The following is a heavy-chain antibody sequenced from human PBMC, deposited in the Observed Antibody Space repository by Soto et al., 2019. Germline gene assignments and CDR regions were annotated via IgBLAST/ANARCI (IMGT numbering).Heavy chain of an antibody. CDR1: GFTFSSYA. J-gene: IGHJ4*02. CDR3: ARDTCSGGSCNDY. D-gene: IGHD2-15*01. Sequence: GGSLRLSCAASGFTFSSYAMHWVRQAPGKGLEWVAVISYDGSNKYYADSVKGRFTISRDNSKNTLYLQMNSLRAEDTAVYYCARDTCSGGSCNDYRGQGTLVTVSS. V-gene: IGHV3-30-3*01. CDR2: ISYDGSNK.